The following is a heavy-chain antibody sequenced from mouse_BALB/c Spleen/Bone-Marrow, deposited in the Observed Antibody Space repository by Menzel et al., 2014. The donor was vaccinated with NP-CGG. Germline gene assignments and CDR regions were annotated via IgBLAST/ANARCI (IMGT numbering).Heavy chain of an antibody. CDR2: INPDSSTI. V-gene: IGHV4-1*02. CDR1: GFDFSRYW. J-gene: IGHJ3*01. D-gene: IGHD1-1*01. Sequence: EVQLQESGGGLVQPGGSLKLSYAASGFDFSRYWMSWVRRAPGKGLEWIGEINPDSSTINYAPSLKDKFILSRDNAKNTLYLQMSKVRSDDTALYYCARLSYYGRFAYWGQGTLVTVSA. CDR3: ARLSYYGRFAY.